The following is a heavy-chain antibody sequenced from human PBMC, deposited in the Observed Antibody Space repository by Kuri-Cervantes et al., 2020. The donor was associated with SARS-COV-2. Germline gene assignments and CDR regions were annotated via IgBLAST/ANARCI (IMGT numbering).Heavy chain of an antibody. CDR2: ISSSGSTI. D-gene: IGHD3-22*01. Sequence: GESLKISCAASGFTFSDYYMSWIRQAPGKGLEWVSYISSSGSTIYYADSVKGRFTISRDNAKNSLYLQMNSLRAEDTAVYYCARDLLNYYDSSGYGYWGQGTLVNRLL. V-gene: IGHV3-11*01. CDR1: GFTFSDYY. J-gene: IGHJ4*02. CDR3: ARDLLNYYDSSGYGY.